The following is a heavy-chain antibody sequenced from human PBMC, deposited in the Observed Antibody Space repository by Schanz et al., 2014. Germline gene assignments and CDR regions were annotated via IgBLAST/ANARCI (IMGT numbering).Heavy chain of an antibody. CDR2: INQSGTT. CDR1: GGSFSSNY. V-gene: IGHV4-34*09. Sequence: QVQLQESGPGLVKPSQTLSLTCTVSGGSFSSNYWSWIRQPPGKGLEWIGEINQSGTTNYNPSLKSRVTMSVDTSKNEVSLKLRSVAAADTAVYYCARGTRERLLLRCWQFAFDIWGQGTMVTVSS. J-gene: IGHJ3*02. CDR3: ARGTRERLLLRCWQFAFDI. D-gene: IGHD2-21*02.